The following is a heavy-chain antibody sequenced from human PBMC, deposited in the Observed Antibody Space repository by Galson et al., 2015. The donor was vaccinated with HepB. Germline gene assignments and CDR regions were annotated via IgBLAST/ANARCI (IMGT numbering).Heavy chain of an antibody. CDR2: ISHDGRNT. Sequence: SLRLSCAASGFTFSSYSIHWVREAPGKGLEWVAIISHDGRNTYYAYPVKGRFTISRDNSRNTLYLQMNGLRSDDTAVYYCARERGAGWYEGNDYWGQGTLDVVSS. D-gene: IGHD6-19*01. J-gene: IGHJ4*02. CDR3: ARERGAGWYEGNDY. CDR1: GFTFSSYS. V-gene: IGHV3-30*04.